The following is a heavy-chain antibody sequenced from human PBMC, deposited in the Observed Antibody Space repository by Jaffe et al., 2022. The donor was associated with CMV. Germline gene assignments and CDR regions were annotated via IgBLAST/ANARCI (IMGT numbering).Heavy chain of an antibody. V-gene: IGHV3-23*01. CDR3: AKDSRQESVLRYFDWYDY. CDR2: ISGSGGST. Sequence: EVQLLESGGGLVQPGGSLRLSCAASGFTFSSYAMSWVRQAPGKGLEWVSAISGSGGSTYYADSVKGRFTISRDNSKNTLYLQMNSLRAEDTAVYYCAKDSRQESVLRYFDWYDYWGQGTLVTVSS. D-gene: IGHD3-9*01. J-gene: IGHJ4*02. CDR1: GFTFSSYA.